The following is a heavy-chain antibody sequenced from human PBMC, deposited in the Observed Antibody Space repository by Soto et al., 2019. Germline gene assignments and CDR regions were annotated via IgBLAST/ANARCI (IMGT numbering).Heavy chain of an antibody. CDR2: MEPSTGRT. CDR3: ARGVSAGVDY. Sequence: ASVKVSGKASGYSFTSLDSNWVRQTAGQGREWMGWMEPSTGRTGYAQEFQGRVTMTRGTYINTAYMELTTLTSDDTAFYYCARGVSAGVDYWG. V-gene: IGHV1-8*02. J-gene: IGHJ4*01. D-gene: IGHD1-26*01. CDR1: GYSFTSLD.